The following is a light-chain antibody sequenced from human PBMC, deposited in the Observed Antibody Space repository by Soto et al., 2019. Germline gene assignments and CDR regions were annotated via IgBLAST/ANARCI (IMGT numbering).Light chain of an antibody. CDR1: QTISSW. CDR2: KAS. J-gene: IGKJ1*01. V-gene: IGKV1-5*03. Sequence: IQVTQSPSTLSASVGDRITIICRASQTISSWLAGYQQKGGQAPKLLISKASILDSGVPSRFSGSGSGTDVTITLSRLQPEDVAAYDCQQRYDMPWTFCQGTKVDIK. CDR3: QQRYDMPWT.